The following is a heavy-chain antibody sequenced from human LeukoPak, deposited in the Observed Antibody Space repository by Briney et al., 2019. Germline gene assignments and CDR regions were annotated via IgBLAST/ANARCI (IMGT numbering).Heavy chain of an antibody. J-gene: IGHJ4*02. CDR3: ATDLGSAPFDY. CDR1: GFTFSSYG. V-gene: IGHV3-33*01. Sequence: GGSLRLSCAASGFTFSSYGMHWVRQAPGKGMEWVAVIWSDGSNKNYADSVKGRFTISRDNSKNTLYLQMNSLRVEDTAMYYCATDLGSAPFDYWGQGTLVTVSS. D-gene: IGHD3-10*01. CDR2: IWSDGSNK.